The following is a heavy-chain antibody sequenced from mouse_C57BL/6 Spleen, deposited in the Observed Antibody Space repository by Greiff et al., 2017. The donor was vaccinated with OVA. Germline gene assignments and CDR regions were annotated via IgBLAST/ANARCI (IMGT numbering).Heavy chain of an antibody. CDR2: ISYDGSN. J-gene: IGHJ2*01. V-gene: IGHV3-6*01. D-gene: IGHD4-1*01. CDR3: ASNWPYFDY. CDR1: GYSITSCYY. Sequence: EVQLQESGPGLVKPSQSLSLTCSVTGYSITSCYYWYWIRQFPGNKLEWMGYISYDGSNNYNPSLKNRISITRDTPKNQFFLKLNSVTTEDTATYYCASNWPYFDYWGQGTTLTVSS.